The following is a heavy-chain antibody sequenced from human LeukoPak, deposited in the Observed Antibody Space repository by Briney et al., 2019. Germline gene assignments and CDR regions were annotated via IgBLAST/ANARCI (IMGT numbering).Heavy chain of an antibody. D-gene: IGHD6-13*01. CDR3: ARDAIAAAGTQLPYYYYYMDV. CDR2: FNPKSGDT. V-gene: IGHV1-2*02. Sequence: ASVKVSCKTSGFMFTAYYIHWVRQVPGQGLEWMGWFNPKSGDTNYAQKFQGRVTMTRDTSISTAYMELSRLRSDDTAVYYCARDAIAAAGTQLPYYYYYMDVWGKGTTVTISS. J-gene: IGHJ6*03. CDR1: GFMFTAYY.